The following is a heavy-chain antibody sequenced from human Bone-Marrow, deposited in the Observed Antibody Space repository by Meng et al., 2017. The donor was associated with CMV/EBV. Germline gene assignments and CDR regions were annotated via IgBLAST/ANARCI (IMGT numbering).Heavy chain of an antibody. Sequence: SVKVSCKASGGTFSSYAISWVRQAPGQGLEWMGGIIPIFGTANYAQKFQGRVTITTDESTSTAYMELTSLRSEDTAIYFCARGRIPAAAHYYYYYGMDVWGQGTTVTVSS. CDR1: GGTFSSYA. D-gene: IGHD2-2*01. CDR3: ARGRIPAAAHYYYYYGMDV. CDR2: IIPIFGTA. V-gene: IGHV1-69*05. J-gene: IGHJ6*02.